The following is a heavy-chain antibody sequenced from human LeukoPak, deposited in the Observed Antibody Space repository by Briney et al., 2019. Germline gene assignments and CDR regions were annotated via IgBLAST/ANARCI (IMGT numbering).Heavy chain of an antibody. D-gene: IGHD3-3*01. Sequence: GASVKVSCKVSGYTLTELSMHWVRQAPGKGLEWMGGFDPEDGETIYAQKFQGRVTMTEDTSTDIAYMELSSLRSEDTAVYYCATAKYTYYDFWSGYHAFGYWGQGTQVTVSS. V-gene: IGHV1-24*01. J-gene: IGHJ4*02. CDR3: ATAKYTYYDFWSGYHAFGY. CDR2: FDPEDGET. CDR1: GYTLTELS.